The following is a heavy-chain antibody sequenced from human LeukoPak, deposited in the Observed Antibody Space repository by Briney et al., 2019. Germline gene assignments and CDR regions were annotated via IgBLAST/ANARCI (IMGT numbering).Heavy chain of an antibody. D-gene: IGHD6-19*01. V-gene: IGHV4-39*07. CDR1: GDSFTSVTDY. Sequence: SETLSLTCTVSGDSFTSVTDYWAWIRQPPGKGLEWIASGDYSGGTYYNPSLESRVAISADKSKNQISLKLTSVTGADTAVYYCAGERGEEYSSGWYKTNYFYNWGQGIRVTVSS. CDR2: GDYSGGT. J-gene: IGHJ4*02. CDR3: AGERGEEYSSGWYKTNYFYN.